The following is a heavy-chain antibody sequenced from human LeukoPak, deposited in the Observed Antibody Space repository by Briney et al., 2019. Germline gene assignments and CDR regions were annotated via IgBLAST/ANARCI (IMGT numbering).Heavy chain of an antibody. CDR2: INHSGST. CDR1: GGSFSGYY. V-gene: IGHV4-34*01. CDR3: ARVTLYSAEFDH. J-gene: IGHJ4*02. D-gene: IGHD1-14*01. Sequence: SETLSLTCAVYGGSFSGYYWSWIRQPPGKGLEWIGEINHSGSTNYNPSLKSRVTISVDTSKNQFSLKLSSVTAADTAIYYCARVTLYSAEFDHWGQGTLVTVSS.